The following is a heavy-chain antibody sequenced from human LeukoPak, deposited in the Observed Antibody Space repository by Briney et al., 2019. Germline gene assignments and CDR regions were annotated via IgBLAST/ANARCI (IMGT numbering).Heavy chain of an antibody. D-gene: IGHD2-2*02. Sequence: GGSLTLSCAASGFTFRSYSMNWVRQAPGKGLAWVSYISSSSSTIYYADSVKGRFTISRDNAKNSLYLQMNSLRAEDTAVYYCARIPIYRYFDYWGQGTLVTVSS. CDR2: ISSSSSTI. J-gene: IGHJ4*02. V-gene: IGHV3-48*01. CDR3: ARIPIYRYFDY. CDR1: GFTFRSYS.